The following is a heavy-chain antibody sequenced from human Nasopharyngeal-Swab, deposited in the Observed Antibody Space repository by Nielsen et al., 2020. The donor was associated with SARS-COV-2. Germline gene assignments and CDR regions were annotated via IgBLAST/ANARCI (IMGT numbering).Heavy chain of an antibody. CDR1: GASISSSSYS. J-gene: IGHJ6*02. V-gene: IGHV4-39*07. D-gene: IGHD6-13*01. CDR2: IYYSAST. CDR3: VGSSWYGDYYYYYGMDV. Sequence: SEPLSPPCPLPGASISSSSYSWGWIRQPPGKGLEWIGSIYYSASTNYNPSLKSRVTLSVDTSKNQFSLKLSSVTAADTAVYYCVGSSWYGDYYYYYGMDVWGQGTTVTVSS.